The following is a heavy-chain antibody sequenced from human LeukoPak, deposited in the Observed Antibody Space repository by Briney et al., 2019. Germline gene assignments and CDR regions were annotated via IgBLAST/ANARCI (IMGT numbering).Heavy chain of an antibody. CDR3: ARTDSSGGYYHSGRAFDV. CDR2: MYHSGST. V-gene: IGHV4-38-2*01. D-gene: IGHD3-22*01. J-gene: IGHJ3*01. Sequence: SETLSLTCAVSGYSLSRGYYWGWIRQPPGEGLEWIGSMYHSGSTYYNPSLKSRVTISVDTSKNQFSLKLSSVTAADTAVYYCARTDSSGGYYHSGRAFDVWGQGTMVTVSS. CDR1: GYSLSRGYY.